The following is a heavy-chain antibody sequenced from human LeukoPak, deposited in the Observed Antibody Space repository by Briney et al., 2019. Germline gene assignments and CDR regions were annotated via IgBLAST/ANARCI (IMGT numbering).Heavy chain of an antibody. CDR1: GFTFSSYA. D-gene: IGHD6-13*01. CDR3: AKVASGSSSWYPVYFDY. CDR2: ISGSGGST. V-gene: IGHV3-23*01. J-gene: IGHJ4*02. Sequence: GGSLRLSCAASGFTFSSYAMSWARQAPGKGLEWVSAISGSGGSTYYADSVKGRFTISRDNSKNTLYLQMNSLRAEDTAVYYCAKVASGSSSWYPVYFDYWGQGTLVTVSS.